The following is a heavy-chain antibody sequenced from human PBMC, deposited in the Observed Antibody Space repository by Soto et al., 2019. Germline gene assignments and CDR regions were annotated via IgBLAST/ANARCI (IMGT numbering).Heavy chain of an antibody. CDR2: IRQDGSQI. CDR1: GFTFNSYW. Sequence: PGGSLRLSCAASGFTFNSYWMSWVRQAPGKGLEWVANIRQDGSQIYYLGSVKGRFTISRDNAKNSLYLQMNSLRAEDTAVYYCARLQWPSKGAFDIWGQGTMVTVSS. D-gene: IGHD6-19*01. J-gene: IGHJ3*02. CDR3: ARLQWPSKGAFDI. V-gene: IGHV3-7*03.